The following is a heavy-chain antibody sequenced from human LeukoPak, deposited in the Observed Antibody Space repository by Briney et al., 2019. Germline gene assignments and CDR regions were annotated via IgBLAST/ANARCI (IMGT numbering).Heavy chain of an antibody. J-gene: IGHJ4*02. CDR2: ISHSGST. Sequence: PSETLSLTCAVYGGSLSGYYWSWIRQPPGKGLEWIGEISHSGSTKYNPSLKSRVTISVDTSKNQFSLKLSSVTAADTAVYYCARSKQMQLVPAYYFDYWGQGTLVTVSS. V-gene: IGHV4-34*01. CDR3: ARSKQMQLVPAYYFDY. D-gene: IGHD6-13*01. CDR1: GGSLSGYY.